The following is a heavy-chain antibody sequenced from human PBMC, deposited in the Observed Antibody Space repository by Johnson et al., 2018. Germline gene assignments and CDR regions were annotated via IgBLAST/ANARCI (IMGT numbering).Heavy chain of an antibody. D-gene: IGHD2-21*02. CDR3: ARDGEHIVVVTAARDAFDI. Sequence: QVQLQQWGAGLLKPSETLSLTCAVYGGSFSGYYWSWIRQPPGKGLEWIGEINHSGSTNYNPSLKSRVTISVDTSKNPFSLKLSSVTAADTAVYYCARDGEHIVVVTAARDAFDIWGQGTLVTVSS. CDR1: GGSFSGYY. CDR2: INHSGST. V-gene: IGHV4-34*01. J-gene: IGHJ3*02.